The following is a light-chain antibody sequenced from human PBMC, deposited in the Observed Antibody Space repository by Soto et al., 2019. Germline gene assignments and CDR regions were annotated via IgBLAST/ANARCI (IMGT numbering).Light chain of an antibody. CDR1: SSDVGDYNY. CDR3: SSYAGSNNFGV. V-gene: IGLV2-8*01. CDR2: EVT. Sequence: QSALTQPPSASGSPGQSVTISCTGTSSDVGDYNYVSWYQQHPGKAPKLILYEVTKRPSGVPDRFSGSKSGNTASLTVSGLQAEDEADYYCSSYAGSNNFGVFGGGTKVTVL. J-gene: IGLJ2*01.